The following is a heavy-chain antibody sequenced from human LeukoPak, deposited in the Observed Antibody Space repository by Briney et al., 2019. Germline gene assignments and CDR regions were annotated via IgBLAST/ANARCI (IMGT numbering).Heavy chain of an antibody. CDR1: GGSFSGYY. V-gene: IGHV4-34*01. CDR2: INHSGST. J-gene: IGHJ3*02. D-gene: IGHD6-25*01. CDR3: ASSGAFDI. Sequence: PSETLSLTCAVYGGSFSGYYWSWIRQPPGKGLEWIGEINHSGSTNYNPSLKSRVTISVDTSKNQFSLKLSSVTAADTAVYYCASSGAFDIWGQGTMVTVSS.